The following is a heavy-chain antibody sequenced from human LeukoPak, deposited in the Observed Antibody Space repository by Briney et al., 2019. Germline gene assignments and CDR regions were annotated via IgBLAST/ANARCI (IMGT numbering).Heavy chain of an antibody. J-gene: IGHJ3*02. Sequence: ASVKVSCKASGYTFTSYGISWVRQAPGQGLEWMGWISAYNGNTNYAQKLQGRVTMTTDTSTSTAYMELRSLRSEDTAVYYCARDRTIFGVSRYAFDIWGQGTMVTVSS. V-gene: IGHV1-18*01. CDR3: ARDRTIFGVSRYAFDI. CDR2: ISAYNGNT. D-gene: IGHD3-3*01. CDR1: GYTFTSYG.